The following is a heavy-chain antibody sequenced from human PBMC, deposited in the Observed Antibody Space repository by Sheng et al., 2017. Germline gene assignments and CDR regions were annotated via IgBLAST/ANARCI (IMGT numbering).Heavy chain of an antibody. J-gene: IGHJ3*02. D-gene: IGHD3-22*01. CDR3: ARDLATYYYDSSGNPRAFDI. CDR1: GYTFTSYG. Sequence: QVQLVQSGAEVKKPGASVKVSCKASGYTFTSYGISWVRQAPGQGLEWMGWISAYNGNTNYAQKLQGRVTMTTDTSTSTAYMELRSLRSDDTAVYYCARDLATYYYDSSGNPRAFDIWGQGTMVTVSS. CDR2: ISAYNGNT. V-gene: IGHV1-18*01.